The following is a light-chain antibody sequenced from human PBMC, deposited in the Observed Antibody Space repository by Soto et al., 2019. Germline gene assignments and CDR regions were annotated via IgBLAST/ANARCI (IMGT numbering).Light chain of an antibody. J-gene: IGKJ4*01. Sequence: EIVLTQSPGTLSLSPGEIATLSCSASQSVSSSYLAWYQQKPGQAPRLLIYGASSRATGIPDRFSGSGSGTDFTLTISSLQSEDFAVYYCQQYNNWPLTFGGGTKVDIK. V-gene: IGKV3-20*01. CDR1: QSVSSSY. CDR3: QQYNNWPLT. CDR2: GAS.